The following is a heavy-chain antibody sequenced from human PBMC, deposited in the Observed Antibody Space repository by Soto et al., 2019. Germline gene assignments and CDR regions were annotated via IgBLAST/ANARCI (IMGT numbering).Heavy chain of an antibody. CDR3: ARDLLAAAGTFDY. D-gene: IGHD6-13*01. CDR1: GGSVSSGSYY. V-gene: IGHV4-61*01. J-gene: IGHJ4*02. CDR2: IYYSGST. Sequence: PSETLSLTCTVSGGSVSSGSYYWSWIRQPPGKGLEWIGYIYYSGSTNYNPSLKSRVTISVDTSKNQFSLKLSSVTAADTAVYYCARDLLAAAGTFDYWGQGTLVTVSS.